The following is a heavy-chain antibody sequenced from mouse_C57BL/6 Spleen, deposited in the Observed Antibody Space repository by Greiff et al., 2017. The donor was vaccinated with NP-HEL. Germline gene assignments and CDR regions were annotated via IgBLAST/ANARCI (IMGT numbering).Heavy chain of an antibody. CDR2: INPSSGYT. V-gene: IGHV1-7*01. J-gene: IGHJ4*01. CDR1: GYTFTSYC. Sequence: VQLQQSGAELAKPGASVKLSCKASGYTFTSYCMHWVQQRPGKGLEWIGYINPSSGYTKYNQKFKDKATLTGDKSSSTAYMQLSSLKYEDTAVYYCARSEDPYYYAMDYWGQGTSVTVSA. CDR3: ARSEDPYYYAMDY.